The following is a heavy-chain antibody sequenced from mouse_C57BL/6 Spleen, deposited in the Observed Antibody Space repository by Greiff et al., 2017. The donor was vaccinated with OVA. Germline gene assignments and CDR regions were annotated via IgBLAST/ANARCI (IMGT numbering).Heavy chain of an antibody. D-gene: IGHD5-5*01. CDR1: GFSLTSYG. V-gene: IGHV2-2*01. Sequence: VQLQQSGPGLVQPSQSLSITCTVSGFSLTSYGVHWVRQSPGKGLEWLGVIWRGGSTDYNAAFISRLSISKDNSKSQVFFKMNSLQADDTAIYYCARNYPIYYAMDYWGQGTSVTVSS. CDR3: ARNYPIYYAMDY. J-gene: IGHJ4*01. CDR2: IWRGGST.